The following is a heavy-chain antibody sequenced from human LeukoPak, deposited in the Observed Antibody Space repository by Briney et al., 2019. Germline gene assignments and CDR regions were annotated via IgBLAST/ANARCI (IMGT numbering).Heavy chain of an antibody. V-gene: IGHV3-21*01. CDR1: GFTFSSYS. Sequence: PGGSLRLSCAASGFTFSSYSMNWVRQAPGKGLEWVSSISSSSSYIYYADSVKGRFTISRDNAKNSLYLQMNSLRAEDTAVYYCARDSDPTATIPPAFDYWGQGTLVTVSS. J-gene: IGHJ4*02. CDR2: ISSSSSYI. D-gene: IGHD1-26*01. CDR3: ARDSDPTATIPPAFDY.